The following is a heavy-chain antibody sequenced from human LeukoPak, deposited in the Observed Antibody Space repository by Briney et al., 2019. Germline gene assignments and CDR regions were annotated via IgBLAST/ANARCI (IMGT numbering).Heavy chain of an antibody. V-gene: IGHV3-23*01. Sequence: PGGSLRLSCEASGFAFSFFAMSWLCQPPGKGLEWVSTINANSGTRSYAASVRGRFTISRDNSKNTVYLQLNTLRAEDTAVYYCAKPISGGLAVTADWFDPWGQGTLVVVSS. CDR2: INANSGTR. J-gene: IGHJ5*01. CDR1: GFAFSFFA. CDR3: AKPISGGLAVTADWFDP. D-gene: IGHD6-19*01.